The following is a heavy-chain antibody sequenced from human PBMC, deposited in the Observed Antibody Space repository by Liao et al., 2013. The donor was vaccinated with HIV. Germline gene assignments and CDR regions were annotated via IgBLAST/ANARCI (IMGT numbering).Heavy chain of an antibody. CDR2: INHSGRT. Sequence: QVQLQQWGAGLLKPSETLSLTCAVYGVSFSGYYWSWIRQPPGKGLEWIGEINHSGRTNYNPSLKSRVTISVDTSKNQFSLKLSSVTAADTAVYYCARSTLGLGIIDYWGQGTLVTVSS. CDR3: ARSTLGLGIIDY. CDR1: GVSFSGYY. V-gene: IGHV4-34*01. J-gene: IGHJ4*02. D-gene: IGHD7-27*01.